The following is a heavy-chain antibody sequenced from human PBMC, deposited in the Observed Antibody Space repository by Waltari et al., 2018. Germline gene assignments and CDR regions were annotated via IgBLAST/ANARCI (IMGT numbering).Heavy chain of an antibody. CDR2: IKQDGSEK. CDR1: GFTFSSYW. V-gene: IGHV3-7*01. CDR3: ASEVYSSSWYNWFDP. J-gene: IGHJ5*02. Sequence: EVQLVESGGGLVQPGGSLRLSCAASGFTFSSYWMSWVRQAPGKGLEWVANIKQDGSEKCYVDSVKGRFTISRDNAKNSLYLQMNSLRAEDTAVYYCASEVYSSSWYNWFDPWGQGTLVTVSS. D-gene: IGHD6-13*01.